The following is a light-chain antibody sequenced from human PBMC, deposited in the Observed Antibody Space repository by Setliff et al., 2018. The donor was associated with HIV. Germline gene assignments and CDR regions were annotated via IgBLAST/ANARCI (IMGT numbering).Light chain of an antibody. CDR2: DVR. CDR3: CSYAGTYTYV. V-gene: IGLV2-11*01. CDR1: SSDVGGYNY. J-gene: IGLJ1*01. Sequence: QSALTQPRSVSGSPGQSVTISCTGTSSDVGGYNYVSWYQHHPGKAPKLMIYDVRKRPSGVPDRFSGFKSGNTASLTISGLQAEDEADYYCCSYAGTYTYVFGTGTKVTVL.